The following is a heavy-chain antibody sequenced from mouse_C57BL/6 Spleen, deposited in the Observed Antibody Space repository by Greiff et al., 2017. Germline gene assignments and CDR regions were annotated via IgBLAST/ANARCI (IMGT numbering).Heavy chain of an antibody. CDR3: ARGLIYYDYDGYYFDY. CDR1: GYTFTSYW. Sequence: QVQLQQPGTELVKPGASVKLSCKASGYTFTSYWMHWVKQRPGQGLEWIGNINPSNGGTNYNEKFKSKATLTVDNSSSTAYMQLSSLTSEDSAVYYCARGLIYYDYDGYYFDYWGQGTTLTVSS. D-gene: IGHD2-4*01. V-gene: IGHV1-53*01. CDR2: INPSNGGT. J-gene: IGHJ2*01.